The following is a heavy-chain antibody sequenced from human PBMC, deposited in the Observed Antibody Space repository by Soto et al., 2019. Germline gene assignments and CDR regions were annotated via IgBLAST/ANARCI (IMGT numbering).Heavy chain of an antibody. Sequence: SETLSLTCTVSGGSISSYYWSWIRQPPGKGLEWIGYIYYSGSTNYNPSPKSRVTISVDTSKNQFSLKLSSVTAADTAVYYCARDDTIAVAGTIWGQGTLVTVSS. D-gene: IGHD6-19*01. CDR3: ARDDTIAVAGTI. CDR2: IYYSGST. J-gene: IGHJ4*02. V-gene: IGHV4-59*01. CDR1: GGSISSYY.